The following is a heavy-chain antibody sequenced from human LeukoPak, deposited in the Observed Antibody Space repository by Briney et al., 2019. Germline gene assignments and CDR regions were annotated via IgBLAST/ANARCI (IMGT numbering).Heavy chain of an antibody. D-gene: IGHD4/OR15-4a*01. V-gene: IGHV3-33*08. CDR1: GFTFRSYA. CDR3: ARDQGANDAFDI. J-gene: IGHJ3*02. Sequence: PGRSLRLSCAASGFTFRSYAMHWVRQAPGKGLEWVAVIWYDGSNKYYADSVKGRFTISRDNSKNTLYLQMNSLRAEDTAVYYCARDQGANDAFDIWGQGTMVTVSS. CDR2: IWYDGSNK.